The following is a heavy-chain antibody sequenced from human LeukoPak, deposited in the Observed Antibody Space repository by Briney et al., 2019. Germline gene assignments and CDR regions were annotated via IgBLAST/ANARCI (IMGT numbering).Heavy chain of an antibody. CDR1: GFTFSSYD. Sequence: QSGGSLRLSCAASGFTFSSYDMHWVRQAPGKGLEWVAVIWYDGSNKYYADSVKGRFTISRDNSKNTLYLQMNSLRAEDTAVYYCAREVTVKNYYYYYMDVWGKGTTVTISS. D-gene: IGHD4-17*01. CDR2: IWYDGSNK. J-gene: IGHJ6*03. V-gene: IGHV3-33*01. CDR3: AREVTVKNYYYYYMDV.